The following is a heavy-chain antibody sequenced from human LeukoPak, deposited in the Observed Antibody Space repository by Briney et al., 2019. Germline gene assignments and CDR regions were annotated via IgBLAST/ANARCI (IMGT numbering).Heavy chain of an antibody. Sequence: SETLSLTCTVSGGSISSYYWSWIRQPPGKGLEWIGYIYYSGSTNYNPSLKSRVTISVDTSKNQFSLKLSSVTAADTAVYYCARDCYGSGALDYWGQGTLVTVSS. CDR2: IYYSGST. D-gene: IGHD3-10*01. J-gene: IGHJ4*02. V-gene: IGHV4-59*01. CDR1: GGSISSYY. CDR3: ARDCYGSGALDY.